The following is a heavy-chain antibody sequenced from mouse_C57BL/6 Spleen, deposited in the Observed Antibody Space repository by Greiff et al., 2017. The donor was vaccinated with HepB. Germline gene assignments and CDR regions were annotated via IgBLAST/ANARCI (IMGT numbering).Heavy chain of an antibody. Sequence: QVQLKESGPGLVAPSQSLSITCTVSGFSLTSYGVHWVRQPPGKGLEWLVVIWSDGSTTYNSALKSRLSISKDNSKSQVFLKMNSLQTDDTAMYYCARGLYYYGSSYAMDYWGQGTSVTVSS. D-gene: IGHD1-1*01. J-gene: IGHJ4*01. CDR2: IWSDGST. CDR1: GFSLTSYG. V-gene: IGHV2-6*03. CDR3: ARGLYYYGSSYAMDY.